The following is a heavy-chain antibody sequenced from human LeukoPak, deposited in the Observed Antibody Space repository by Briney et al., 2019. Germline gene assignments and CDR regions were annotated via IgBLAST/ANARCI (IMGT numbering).Heavy chain of an antibody. Sequence: PGGSLRLSCAASGFTFSSYSMNWVRQAPGKGLEWVAVISYDGSNKYYADSVKGRFTISRDNSKNTLYLQMNSLRAEDTAVYYCASAARFLLNDYWGQGTLVTVSS. D-gene: IGHD3-3*01. CDR3: ASAARFLLNDY. J-gene: IGHJ4*01. CDR2: ISYDGSNK. V-gene: IGHV3-30*03. CDR1: GFTFSSYS.